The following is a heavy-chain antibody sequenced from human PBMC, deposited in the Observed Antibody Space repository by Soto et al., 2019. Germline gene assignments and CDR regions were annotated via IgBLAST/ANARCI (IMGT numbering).Heavy chain of an antibody. CDR2: IHGSHGHT. J-gene: IGHJ6*02. CDR1: GNTSPTYA. CDR3: ARGGYSSTWSNLLDRSGLDV. D-gene: IGHD6-13*01. V-gene: IGHV1-3*01. Sequence: ASVKVSCKASGNTSPTYAMHWVRQAPGQGLEWMGWIHGSHGHTHFSQKFQGRVSITRDTFASTVYMELSGLRSGDTAVYYCARGGYSSTWSNLLDRSGLDVWGQGTTVTVSS.